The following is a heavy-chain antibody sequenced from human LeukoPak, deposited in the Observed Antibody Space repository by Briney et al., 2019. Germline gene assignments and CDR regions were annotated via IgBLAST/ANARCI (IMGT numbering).Heavy chain of an antibody. Sequence: GGSLRLSCAASGLTVADYGMSWVRQAPRKGLEWVSGIDWSGESTSYADSVKGRFTISRDNSENTLYLHMNNLRAEDAALYYCARDLSASWYSLGFWGRGTLVTVSS. D-gene: IGHD6-13*01. J-gene: IGHJ4*02. CDR3: ARDLSASWYSLGF. V-gene: IGHV3-20*04. CDR1: GLTVADYG. CDR2: IDWSGEST.